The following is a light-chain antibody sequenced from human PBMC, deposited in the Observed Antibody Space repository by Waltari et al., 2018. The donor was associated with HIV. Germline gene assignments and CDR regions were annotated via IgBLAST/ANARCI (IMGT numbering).Light chain of an antibody. Sequence: QLVLTQSPSASASLGASVKLTCTLRSAHSSSSIAWTQQQPEKGPRYLMKFNSDGSHSKGDGIPDRFSGSSSGAERYLTISSLQSEDEADYYCQTWGTLNLVFGGGTKLTVL. CDR2: FNSDGSH. V-gene: IGLV4-69*01. CDR3: QTWGTLNLV. J-gene: IGLJ3*02. CDR1: SAHSSSS.